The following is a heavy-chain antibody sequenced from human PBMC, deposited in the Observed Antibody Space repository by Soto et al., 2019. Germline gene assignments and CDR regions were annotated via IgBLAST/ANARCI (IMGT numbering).Heavy chain of an antibody. CDR2: ISAYNGNI. CDR3: ARGWRIVGAPGFDP. Sequence: GASVKVSCKASGCTFTSYGISWVRQAPGQGLEWMGWISAYNGNINYAQKLQGRVTMTTDTSTSTAYMELRSLRSDDTAVYYCARGWRIVGAPGFDPWGQGTLVTVSS. J-gene: IGHJ5*02. V-gene: IGHV1-18*01. CDR1: GCTFTSYG. D-gene: IGHD1-26*01.